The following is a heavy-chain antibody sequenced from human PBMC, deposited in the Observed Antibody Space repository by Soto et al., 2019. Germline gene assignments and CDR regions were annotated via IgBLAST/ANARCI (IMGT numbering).Heavy chain of an antibody. D-gene: IGHD2-8*01. CDR2: ISYDGGQK. V-gene: IGHV3-30*18. CDR3: AKHAEEALGACLDY. Sequence: QVQLVESGGGVVQPGRSLRLSCVASGFTFSSFGMHWVRQAPGNGLEWVATISYDGGQKYYADSVKSRFTISRDNSKNTLYLQMNSLRGEDTAVYFCAKHAEEALGACLDYWGQGTLVTVSS. CDR1: GFTFSSFG. J-gene: IGHJ4*02.